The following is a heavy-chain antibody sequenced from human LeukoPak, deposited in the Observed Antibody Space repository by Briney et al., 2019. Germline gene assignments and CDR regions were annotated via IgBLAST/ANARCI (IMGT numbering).Heavy chain of an antibody. CDR3: ARPRRSGWWFDP. V-gene: IGHV1-18*01. Sequence: ASVKVSCKASGYTFTNYGISWVRQAPGQGLEWMGWISSYNGNTNYAQKLQGRVTMTTDTSTSTAYMELRSLRSDDTAVYYCARPRRSGWWFDPWGQGTLVTVSS. CDR1: GYTFTNYG. D-gene: IGHD3-10*01. J-gene: IGHJ5*02. CDR2: ISSYNGNT.